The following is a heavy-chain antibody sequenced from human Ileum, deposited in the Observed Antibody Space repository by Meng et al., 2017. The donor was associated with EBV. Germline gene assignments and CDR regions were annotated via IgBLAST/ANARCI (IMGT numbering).Heavy chain of an antibody. CDR1: VGSVTSGSYY. D-gene: IGHD1-1*01. CDR3: ARGTGTTFA. J-gene: IGHJ5*02. V-gene: IGHV4-61*01. Sequence: HVQLTESGPGLDKASGTLSPSCLVSVGSVTSGSYYCSWIRQPTGEGLEWIGYIYYTGSTHYNPSLKSRVTISVDTSKNQFSLNLTSVTAADTAVYYCARGTGTTFAWGQGTLVTVSS. CDR2: IYYTGST.